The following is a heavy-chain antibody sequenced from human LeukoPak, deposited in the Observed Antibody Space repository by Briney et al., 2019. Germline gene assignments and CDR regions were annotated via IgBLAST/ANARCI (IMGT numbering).Heavy chain of an antibody. CDR2: ISGSGSSI. V-gene: IGHV3-11*04. J-gene: IGHJ6*03. Sequence: AGGSLRLSCAASGFTFSDYYMRWIRQPPGKGLEWVSYISGSGSSIYYADSVKGRFTISRDNAKNSLYLQMNSLRAEDTAVYYCARDQEVRYSSSWYYYYYMDVWGKGTTVTVSS. CDR1: GFTFSDYY. D-gene: IGHD6-13*01. CDR3: ARDQEVRYSSSWYYYYYMDV.